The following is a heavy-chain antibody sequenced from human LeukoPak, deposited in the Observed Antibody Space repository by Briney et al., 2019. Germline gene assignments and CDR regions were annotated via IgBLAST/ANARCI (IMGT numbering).Heavy chain of an antibody. Sequence: GRSLRLSCAASGFTFDDYAMHWVRQAPGKGLEWVSGISWKSTSIGYEDSVKGRFTISRDNAKNSLYLQMNSLRPEDTALYYCAKDSGERGAYYSDYWGQGTLVTVSS. D-gene: IGHD1-1*01. CDR2: ISWKSTSI. J-gene: IGHJ4*02. CDR1: GFTFDDYA. CDR3: AKDSGERGAYYSDY. V-gene: IGHV3-9*01.